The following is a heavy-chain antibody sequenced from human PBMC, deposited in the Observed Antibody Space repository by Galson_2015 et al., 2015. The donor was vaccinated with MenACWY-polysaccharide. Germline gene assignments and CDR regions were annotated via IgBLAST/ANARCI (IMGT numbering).Heavy chain of an antibody. CDR3: AKVTEMASSRRPFDV. CDR2: IGGSGLTT. D-gene: IGHD5-24*01. Sequence: SLRLSCAASGFTFGSYAMGWVRQAPGKGLEWVSSIGGSGLTTFYAASVKGRFTISRDNAQNILSLQMNSLRADDTARYFCAKVTEMASSRRPFDVWGQGTMVTVSS. J-gene: IGHJ3*01. V-gene: IGHV3-23*01. CDR1: GFTFGSYA.